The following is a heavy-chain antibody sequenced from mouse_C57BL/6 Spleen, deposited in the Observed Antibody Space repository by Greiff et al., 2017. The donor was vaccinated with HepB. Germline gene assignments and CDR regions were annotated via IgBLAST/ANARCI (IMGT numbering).Heavy chain of an antibody. D-gene: IGHD2-4*01. CDR3: ARIGSSSYEYDWFAY. CDR1: GYTFTDYN. J-gene: IGHJ3*01. V-gene: IGHV1-18*01. CDR2: INPNNGGT. Sequence: VQLQQSGPELVKPGASVKIPCKASGYTFTDYNMDWVKQSHGKSLEWIGDINPNNGGTIYNQKFKGKATLTVDKSSSTAYMELRSLTSEDTAVYYCARIGSSSYEYDWFAYWGQGTLVTVSA.